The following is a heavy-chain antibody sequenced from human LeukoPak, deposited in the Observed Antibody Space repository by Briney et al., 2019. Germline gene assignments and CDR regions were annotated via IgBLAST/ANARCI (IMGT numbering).Heavy chain of an antibody. CDR2: ISANGDDT. CDR3: ANHLEYCSSGSCSYFDY. D-gene: IGHD2-15*01. Sequence: GGSLRLPCAGSGFTFSTTAMNWVRQAPGKGLEWVSAISANGDDTFYADSVKGRFTVSRDNSKNMLYLQMNSLRADDTAVYYCANHLEYCSSGSCSYFDYWGQGTLVTVSS. J-gene: IGHJ4*02. V-gene: IGHV3-23*01. CDR1: GFTFSTTA.